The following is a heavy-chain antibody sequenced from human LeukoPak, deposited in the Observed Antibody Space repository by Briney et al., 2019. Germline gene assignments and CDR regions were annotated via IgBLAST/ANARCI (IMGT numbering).Heavy chain of an antibody. CDR1: GFTFRSYG. CDR2: ISYDGSNK. D-gene: IGHD5-18*01. J-gene: IGHJ4*02. V-gene: IGHV3-30*03. Sequence: GGSLRLSCAASGFTFRSYGMHWVRQAPGKGLEWVAVISYDGSNKYYGDSVKGRFTISRDNSKNTLYLQMNSLRGEDTAVYYCTTHRGYSYGYPDDYWGQGTLVTVSS. CDR3: TTHRGYSYGYPDDY.